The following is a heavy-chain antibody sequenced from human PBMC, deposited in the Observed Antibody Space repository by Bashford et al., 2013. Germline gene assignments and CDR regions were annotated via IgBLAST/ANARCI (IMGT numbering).Heavy chain of an antibody. Sequence: GGSLRLSCAASGFTFSSYGMHWVRQAPGKGLEWVAVISYDGSNKYYADSVKGRFTISRDNSKNTLYLQMNSLRAEDTAVYYCAKDGKITMVRGVTLFDYWGQGTLVTVSS. CDR3: AKDGKITMVRGVTLFDY. V-gene: IGHV3-30*18. J-gene: IGHJ4*02. CDR2: ISYDGSNK. D-gene: IGHD3-10*01. CDR1: GFTFSSYG.